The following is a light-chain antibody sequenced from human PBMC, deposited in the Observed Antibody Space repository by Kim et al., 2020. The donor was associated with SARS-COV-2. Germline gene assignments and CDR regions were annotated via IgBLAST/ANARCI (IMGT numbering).Light chain of an antibody. J-gene: IGKJ4*01. CDR1: QSVSGSH. CDR2: DAS. V-gene: IGKV3-20*01. CDR3: QQYAASPFT. Sequence: SPGERATLSCRASQSVSGSHLAWYQQKPGQTPRILIYDASSRVTGILDRFSGSGSGTDFTLTISRLQPEDFAVYYCQQYAASPFTFGGGTKVDIK.